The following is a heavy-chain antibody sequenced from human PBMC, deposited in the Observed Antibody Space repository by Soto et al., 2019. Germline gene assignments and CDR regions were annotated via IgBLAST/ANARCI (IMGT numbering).Heavy chain of an antibody. D-gene: IGHD2-21*01. CDR2: ISWNSGSI. J-gene: IGHJ3*02. CDR1: GFTFDDYA. Sequence: EVQLVESGGGLVQPGRSLRLSCAASGFTFDDYAMHWVRQAPGKSLEWVSGISWNSGSIGYADSVKGRFTISRDNAKNSLYLQMNSLRAEDTALYYCAKEGEIDAFDIWGQGTMVTVSS. CDR3: AKEGEIDAFDI. V-gene: IGHV3-9*01.